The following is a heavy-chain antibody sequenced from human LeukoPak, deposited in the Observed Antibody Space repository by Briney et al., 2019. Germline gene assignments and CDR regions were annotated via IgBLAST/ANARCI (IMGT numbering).Heavy chain of an antibody. CDR2: INPNSGGT. Sequence: GASVKVSCKASGYTFTGYYMHWVRQAPGRGLEWMGRINPNSGGTNYAQKFQGRVTMTRDTSISTAYMELSRLRSDDTAVYYCARGYSYGTTRYMDVWGKGTTVTVSS. V-gene: IGHV1-2*06. CDR1: GYTFTGYY. CDR3: ARGYSYGTTRYMDV. D-gene: IGHD5-18*01. J-gene: IGHJ6*03.